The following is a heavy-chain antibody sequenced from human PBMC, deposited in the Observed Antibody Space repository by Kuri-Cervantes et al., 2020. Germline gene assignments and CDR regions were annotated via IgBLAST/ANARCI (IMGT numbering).Heavy chain of an antibody. CDR3: AKGGAAGGILSPIGYYGMDV. CDR2: ISWNGGSI. Sequence: SLKISCAASGFTFDDYAMHWVRQAPGRGLEWVSGISWNGGSIGYADSVKGRFTISRDNAKNSLYLQMNSLRAEDTSLYYCAKGGAAGGILSPIGYYGMDVWGQGTTVTVSS. V-gene: IGHV3-9*01. CDR1: GFTFDDYA. J-gene: IGHJ6*02. D-gene: IGHD3-9*01.